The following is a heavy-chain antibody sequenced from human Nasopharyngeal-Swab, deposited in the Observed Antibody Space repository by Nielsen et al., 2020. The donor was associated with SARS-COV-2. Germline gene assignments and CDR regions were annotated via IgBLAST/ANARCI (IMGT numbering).Heavy chain of an antibody. D-gene: IGHD4-23*01. J-gene: IGHJ6*02. CDR3: ARDYGGSHSLYYHYGMDV. Sequence: SETLSLTCTVSGGSVSSGSYYWSWIRQPPGKGLEWIGYIYYSGSTNYNPSLKSRVTISVDTSKNQFSLKLSSVTAADTAVYYCARDYGGSHSLYYHYGMDVWGQGTRSPSP. V-gene: IGHV4-61*01. CDR1: GGSVSSGSYY. CDR2: IYYSGST.